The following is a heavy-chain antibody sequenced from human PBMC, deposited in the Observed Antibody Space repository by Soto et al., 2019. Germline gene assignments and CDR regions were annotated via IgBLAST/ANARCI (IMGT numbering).Heavy chain of an antibody. CDR2: ISTAHTNE. D-gene: IGHD3-9*01. V-gene: IGHV3-33*01. CDR1: GFSFSDSI. CDR3: ARVLIKYAGGAFDI. J-gene: IGHJ3*02. Sequence: QVQLEESGGGVVQPGTSLKLSCTASGFSFSDSIIHWLRQAPGRGLEWVAVISTAHTNEAYAHSVRDRFIISRDNSMSTLFLQMNSLRAEDTAIYSCARVLIKYAGGAFDIWGQGTTVTVS.